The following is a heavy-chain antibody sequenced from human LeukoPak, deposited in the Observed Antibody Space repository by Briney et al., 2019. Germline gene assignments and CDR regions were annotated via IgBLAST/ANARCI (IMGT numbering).Heavy chain of an antibody. CDR3: ARDLSYGSGNYYVYNWFDP. CDR1: GFTVRNTY. Sequence: GGSLRLSCAASGFTVRNTYMTWVRQAPGKGLEWVANIKEDGSEKYYVDSVKGRFTISRDNAKNSLYLQMNSLRAEDTAVYYCARDLSYGSGNYYVYNWFDPWGQGTLVTVSS. V-gene: IGHV3-7*01. J-gene: IGHJ5*02. D-gene: IGHD3-10*01. CDR2: IKEDGSEK.